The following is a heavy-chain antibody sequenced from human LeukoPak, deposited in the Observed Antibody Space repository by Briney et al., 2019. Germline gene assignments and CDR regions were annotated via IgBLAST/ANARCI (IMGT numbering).Heavy chain of an antibody. CDR3: ATFLGHRYYYYGVDV. V-gene: IGHV3-9*01. Sequence: GGSLRLSCAASGFIFDDYDMHWVRQAPGKGLEWVSGISFNTGSIGYADSVKGRFTISRDNARNSLYLQMNSLRVEDTALYYCATFLGHRYYYYGVDVWGQGTTVTVSS. CDR1: GFIFDDYD. CDR2: ISFNTGSI. D-gene: IGHD2/OR15-2a*01. J-gene: IGHJ6*02.